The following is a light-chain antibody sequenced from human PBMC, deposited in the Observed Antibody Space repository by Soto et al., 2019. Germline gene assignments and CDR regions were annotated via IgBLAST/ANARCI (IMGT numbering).Light chain of an antibody. J-gene: IGKJ5*01. V-gene: IGKV1-5*03. CDR1: QSTSW. CDR3: QQFNSYPLSIT. CDR2: KAS. Sequence: DIQMTQSPSILSASVGDSVTITCRASQSTSWLARYQQKPGKAPKVLIYKASSLESGVPSRFSGSGSGTEFTLTISSLQPDDFATYYCQQFNSYPLSITFGQGTRLEIK.